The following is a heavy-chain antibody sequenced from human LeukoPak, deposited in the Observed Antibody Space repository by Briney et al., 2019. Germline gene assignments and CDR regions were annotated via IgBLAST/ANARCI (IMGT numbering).Heavy chain of an antibody. CDR2: ISDSGST. D-gene: IGHD1-26*01. J-gene: IGHJ4*02. CDR1: GGSISSYY. V-gene: IGHV4-59*01. Sequence: PSQTLSLTCTVSGGSISSYYWSWIRQPPGKGLEWVGYISDSGSTNYNPSLKSRVTISVDTSKNQFSLKLSSVTAADTAVYYCARGYVRTYYVYDYWGQGTLVTVSS. CDR3: ARGYVRTYYVYDY.